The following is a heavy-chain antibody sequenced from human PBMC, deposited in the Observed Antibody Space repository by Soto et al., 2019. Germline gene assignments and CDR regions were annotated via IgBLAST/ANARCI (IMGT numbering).Heavy chain of an antibody. CDR3: ARGWSYSP. Sequence: SAPLSLTCAVSGDSIIGGDDWGWIRQPPGKGLEWIGIIYHSGSTYYNPSLKSRVTISVDTSKNQFSLKLSSVTAADTAVYYCARGWSYSPWGQGTMVTVSS. CDR2: IYHSGST. D-gene: IGHD1-26*01. CDR1: GDSIIGGDD. V-gene: IGHV4-38-2*01. J-gene: IGHJ3*01.